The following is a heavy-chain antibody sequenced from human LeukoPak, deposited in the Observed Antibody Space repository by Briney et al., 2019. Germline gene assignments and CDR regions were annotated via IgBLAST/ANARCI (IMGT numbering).Heavy chain of an antibody. D-gene: IGHD6-19*01. CDR2: INSDGSST. V-gene: IGHV3-74*01. Sequence: GGPLRLSCVASGFTFSYYWMHWVRQAPGKGLVWVSRINSDGSSTTYADSVKGRFIISRDNAKNTVYLQMNSLRAEDTAVYYCARGSQWLDYYMDVWGKGTTVTVSS. CDR3: ARGSQWLDYYMDV. CDR1: GFTFSYYW. J-gene: IGHJ6*03.